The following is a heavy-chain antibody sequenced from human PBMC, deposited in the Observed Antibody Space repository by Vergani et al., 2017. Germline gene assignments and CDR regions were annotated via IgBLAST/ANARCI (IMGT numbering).Heavy chain of an antibody. J-gene: IGHJ5*02. CDR3: AKERSSSGWSFDP. CDR2: IRYDGSNK. CDR1: GFTFSSYG. Sequence: QVQLVESGGGVVQPGGSLTLSCAASGFTFSSYGMHWVRQAPGKGLEWVAFIRYDGSNKYYADSVKGRFTISRDNSKNTLYLQMNSLRAEDTAVYYCAKERSSSGWSFDPWGQGTLVTVSS. V-gene: IGHV3-30*02. D-gene: IGHD6-19*01.